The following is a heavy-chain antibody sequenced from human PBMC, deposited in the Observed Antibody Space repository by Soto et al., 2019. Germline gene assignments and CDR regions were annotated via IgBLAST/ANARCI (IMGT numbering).Heavy chain of an antibody. J-gene: IGHJ4*02. V-gene: IGHV1-18*01. Sequence: QVQLVQSGPEVKKPGPSVKVSCKTSGYTFTSYGIAWVRQAPGQGLEWMGWISTYKGNTNYAQKFQGRVTMTTDTSTSTGYMELRSLRSDDSAVYYCATRSPAFHYWGQGTLVTVSS. CDR3: ATRSPAFHY. CDR1: GYTFTSYG. CDR2: ISTYKGNT.